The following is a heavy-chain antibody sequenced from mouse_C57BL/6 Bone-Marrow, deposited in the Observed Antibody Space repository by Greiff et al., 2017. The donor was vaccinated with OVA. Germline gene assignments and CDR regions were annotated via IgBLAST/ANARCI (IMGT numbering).Heavy chain of an antibody. D-gene: IGHD1-1*01. J-gene: IGHJ1*03. CDR2: IRNKANGYTT. CDR1: GFTFTDYY. Sequence: EVQVVESGGGLVQPGGSLSLSCAASGFTFTDYYMSWVRQPPGKALEWLGFIRNKANGYTTEYSASVKGRFTISRANSQSILYLQMTALRAEDSATYYCASLVASYWYFDVWGTGTTVTVSS. V-gene: IGHV7-3*01. CDR3: ASLVASYWYFDV.